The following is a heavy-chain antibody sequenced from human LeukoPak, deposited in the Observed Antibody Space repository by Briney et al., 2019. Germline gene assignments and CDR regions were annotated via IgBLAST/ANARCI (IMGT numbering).Heavy chain of an antibody. Sequence: GGSLRLSCAASGFTFSSYWMNWVRQAPGKGLEWVANIKQAGSEKYYVDSVKGRFTISRDNAKNSLYLQMNSLRAEDTAVYYCARPFPYNWKGARYYYMDVWGKGTTVTVSS. CDR1: GFTFSSYW. V-gene: IGHV3-7*01. CDR3: ARPFPYNWKGARYYYMDV. CDR2: IKQAGSEK. J-gene: IGHJ6*03. D-gene: IGHD1-20*01.